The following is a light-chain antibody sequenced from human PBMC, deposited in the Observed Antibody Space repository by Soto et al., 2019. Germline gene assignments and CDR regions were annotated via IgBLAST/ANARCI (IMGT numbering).Light chain of an antibody. CDR3: SSYTSSSTVV. CDR2: DVS. J-gene: IGLJ2*01. V-gene: IGLV2-14*01. CDR1: SSDVGGYNY. Sequence: QSALTQPVSVSGSPGQSITISCTGTSSDVGGYNYVSWYQQHPGIAPKLMIYDVSNRPSGVSNRFSGSKSGNTASLTISGLQAEDEADYYCSSYTSSSTVVFGGGTKLTVL.